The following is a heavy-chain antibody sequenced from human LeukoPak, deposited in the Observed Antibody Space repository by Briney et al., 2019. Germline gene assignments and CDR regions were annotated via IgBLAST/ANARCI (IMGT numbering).Heavy chain of an antibody. CDR3: ARDPSPLPYTNWFDP. D-gene: IGHD3-9*01. V-gene: IGHV1-69*04. CDR2: IIPILGIA. J-gene: IGHJ5*02. CDR1: GGTFSSYT. Sequence: GASVKVSCKASGGTFSSYTISWVRQAPGQGLEWMGRIIPILGIANYAQKFQGRVTITADKSTSTAYMELSSLRFEDTAVYYCARDPSPLPYTNWFDPWGQGTLVTVSS.